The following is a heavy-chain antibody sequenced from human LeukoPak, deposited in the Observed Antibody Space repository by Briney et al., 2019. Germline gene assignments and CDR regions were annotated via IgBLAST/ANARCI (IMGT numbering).Heavy chain of an antibody. CDR2: INSDGSST. Sequence: GGSLRLSCAASGFTFSSYWMNWVRQAPGKGLVWVSRINSDGSSTSYADSVKGRFTISRDNAKNTLYLQMNSLRAEDTAVYYCARGKYTSSNFDFWGQGTLVTVSS. D-gene: IGHD6-13*01. J-gene: IGHJ4*02. CDR3: ARGKYTSSNFDF. V-gene: IGHV3-74*01. CDR1: GFTFSSYW.